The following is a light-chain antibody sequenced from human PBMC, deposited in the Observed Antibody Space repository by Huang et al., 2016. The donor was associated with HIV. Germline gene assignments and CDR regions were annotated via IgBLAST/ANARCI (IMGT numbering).Light chain of an antibody. Sequence: AIRLTQSPSSLSASTGDRVTITCRASPGSSSYLAWYQQKPGKAPKLLISSASTLQSVVPSRFSGSGFGTDFTLTISSLQSEDLGTYHCQQYYTYPHSFGQGTKLEIK. V-gene: IGKV1-8*01. CDR1: PGSSSY. CDR3: QQYYTYPHS. J-gene: IGKJ2*03. CDR2: SAS.